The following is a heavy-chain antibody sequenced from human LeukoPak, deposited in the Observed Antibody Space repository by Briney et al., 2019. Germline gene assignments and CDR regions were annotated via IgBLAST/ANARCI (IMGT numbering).Heavy chain of an antibody. CDR1: GFTFDDYA. Sequence: GGSLRLSCVPSGFTFDDYAMHWVRHAPGEGVERVSGICWNSGSIGYADSVKGRFTISRDNAKNSLYLQMNSLRAEDTALYYCGKDISPPTMVRGAKAFDIWGQGTMVTVSS. CDR2: ICWNSGSI. D-gene: IGHD3-10*01. CDR3: GKDISPPTMVRGAKAFDI. V-gene: IGHV3-9*01. J-gene: IGHJ3*02.